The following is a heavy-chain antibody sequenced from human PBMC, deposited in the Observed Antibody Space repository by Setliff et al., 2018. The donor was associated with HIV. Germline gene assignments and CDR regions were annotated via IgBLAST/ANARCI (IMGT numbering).Heavy chain of an antibody. CDR1: EYTFTNYY. CDR2: MNPSGGST. Sequence: ASVKVSCKASEYTFTNYYTHWVRQGPGQGLEWVGIMNPSGGSTTYAQKFQDRVTMTRDTSTSTGYMELRSLRSEDTAVYYCARGSDASGYYPIYYYYGMDVWGQGTTVTVSS. J-gene: IGHJ6*02. V-gene: IGHV1-46*01. CDR3: ARGSDASGYYPIYYYYGMDV. D-gene: IGHD3-22*01.